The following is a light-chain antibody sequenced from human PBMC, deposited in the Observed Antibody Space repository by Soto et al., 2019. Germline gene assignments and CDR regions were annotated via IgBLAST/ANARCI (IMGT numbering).Light chain of an antibody. J-gene: IGKJ2*01. CDR1: QSISSW. V-gene: IGKV1-5*01. Sequence: DIQMTQSPSTLSASVGDRVTITCRASQSISSWLAWYQQKPGKAPKLLIYDASRLESGVPSRFSGSGSGTEFTLTVSSLQPDDFATYYCQQYNSYDTFGQGTKVDIK. CDR3: QQYNSYDT. CDR2: DAS.